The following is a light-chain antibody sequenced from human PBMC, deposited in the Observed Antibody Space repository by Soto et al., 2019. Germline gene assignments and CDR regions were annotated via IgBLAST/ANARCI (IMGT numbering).Light chain of an antibody. CDR1: QSVSSSY. CDR2: GAS. CDR3: QQYGSSPRR. Sequence: EIVLTQSPGTLSLSPGERATLSCRASQSVSSSYLAWYQQKPGEAPRLLSYGASSRATGIPDRFSGSGSGTDFTITISRLEPEDFAVYYCQQYGSSPRRFGQVTKVEIK. V-gene: IGKV3-20*01. J-gene: IGKJ1*01.